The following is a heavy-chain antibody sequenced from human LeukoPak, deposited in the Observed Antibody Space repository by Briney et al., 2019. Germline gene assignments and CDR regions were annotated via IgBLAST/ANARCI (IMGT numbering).Heavy chain of an antibody. V-gene: IGHV4-34*01. CDR3: ARGAYCSSTSCSSYYGMDV. CDR2: INHSGST. D-gene: IGHD2-2*01. J-gene: IGHJ6*02. Sequence: PSETLSLTCAVYGGSFSGYYWSWIRQPPGEGLEWIGEINHSGSTNYNPSLKSRVTISVDTSKNQFSLKLSSVTAADTAVYYCARGAYCSSTSCSSYYGMDVWGQGTTVTVSS. CDR1: GGSFSGYY.